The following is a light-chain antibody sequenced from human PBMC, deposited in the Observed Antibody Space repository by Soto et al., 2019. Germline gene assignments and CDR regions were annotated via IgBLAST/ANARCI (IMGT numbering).Light chain of an antibody. CDR2: WAS. Sequence: DIVMTQSPDSLAVSLGERATINCKSSQSVLYSSNNKNYLTWYQQKPGQPPKLLIYWASTRESGVPDRFSGSGSGTDFTPTISCPQAEDVAVYYCQQYYSTPWTFGQGTKVEIK. CDR3: QQYYSTPWT. CDR1: QSVLYSSNNKNY. V-gene: IGKV4-1*01. J-gene: IGKJ1*01.